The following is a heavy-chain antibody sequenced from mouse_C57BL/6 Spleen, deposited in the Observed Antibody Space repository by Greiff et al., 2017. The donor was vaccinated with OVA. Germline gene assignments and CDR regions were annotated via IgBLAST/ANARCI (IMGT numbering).Heavy chain of an antibody. V-gene: IGHV1-80*01. CDR2: IYPGDGDT. CDR1: GYAFSSYW. CDR3: ARDETAYAMDY. Sequence: VQLQQSGAELVKPGASVKISCKASGYAFSSYWMNWVKQRPGTGLEWIGQIYPGDGDTNYNGKFKGKATLTADKSSSTAYMQLSSLTSEDSAVYFCARDETAYAMDYWGQGTSVTVSS. D-gene: IGHD3-2*01. J-gene: IGHJ4*01.